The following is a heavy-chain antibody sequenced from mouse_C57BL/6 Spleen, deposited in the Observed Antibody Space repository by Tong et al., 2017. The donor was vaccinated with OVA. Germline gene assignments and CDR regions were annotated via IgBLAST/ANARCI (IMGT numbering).Heavy chain of an antibody. CDR3: ARDGKEERNAIDY. CDR2: ISSGGSYT. D-gene: IGHD2-1*01. V-gene: IGHV5-9-3*01. CDR1: GFTFSSYA. Sequence: EVQLVESGGGLVKPGGSLKLSCAASGFTFSSYAMSWVRQTPEKRLEWVATISSGGSYTYYPDSVKGRFTISIDNAKNTLYRQMSRLRSENTTKNYCARDGKEERNAIDYWGQGTSVTVST. J-gene: IGHJ4*01.